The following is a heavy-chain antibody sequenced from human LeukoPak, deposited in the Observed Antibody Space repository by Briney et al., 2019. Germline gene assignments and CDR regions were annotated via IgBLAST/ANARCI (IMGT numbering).Heavy chain of an antibody. CDR2: IGLGSGDT. CDR1: GCPFSRST. D-gene: IGHD1-1*01. V-gene: IGHV1-58*01. CDR3: AAERYTDGCCWFDP. Sequence: SVKVSFKCCGCPFSRSTVQGLRQARGRRVDWLGWIGLGSGDTKYAQRVQERLTISRDMSTSTVYMELSSLRSEDTAVYYCAAERYTDGCCWFDPWGQGTLVTVSS. J-gene: IGHJ5*02.